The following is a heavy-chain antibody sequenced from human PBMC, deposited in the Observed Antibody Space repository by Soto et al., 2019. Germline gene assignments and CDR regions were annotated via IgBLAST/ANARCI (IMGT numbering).Heavy chain of an antibody. V-gene: IGHV3-72*01. CDR1: GFTASDHY. Sequence: EVQLVESGGGLVQPGGSLRLSCAASGFTASDHYMDWVRQAPGKGLEWIGRSRNKHNSYTTEYAASVKGRFTISRDESKNSVYLQMNSLKTEDTAVYYCGRGEATAGHDNYHGLDVW. J-gene: IGHJ6*01. D-gene: IGHD6-13*01. CDR3: GRGEATAGHDNYHGLDV. CDR2: SRNKHNSYTT.